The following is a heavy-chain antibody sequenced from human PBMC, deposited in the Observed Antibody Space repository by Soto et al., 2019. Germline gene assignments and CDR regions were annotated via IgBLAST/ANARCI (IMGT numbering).Heavy chain of an antibody. CDR2: INHSGST. J-gene: IGHJ6*02. V-gene: IGHV4-34*01. CDR1: GGSFSGYY. D-gene: IGHD3-10*01. Sequence: SESLSLTCAVYGGSFSGYYWSWIRQPPGKGQEWIGEINHSGSTNYNPSLKSRVTISVDTSKNQFSLKLSSVTAADTAVYYCARGLSGSGSYYNGLPPVGYYYGMDVWGQGTTVTVSS. CDR3: ARGLSGSGSYYNGLPPVGYYYGMDV.